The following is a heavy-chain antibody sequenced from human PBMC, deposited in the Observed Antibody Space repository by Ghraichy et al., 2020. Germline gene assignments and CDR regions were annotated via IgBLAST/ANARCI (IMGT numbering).Heavy chain of an antibody. V-gene: IGHV4-61*01. CDR2: THYSGST. Sequence: SETLSLTCTVPGEPVSSAISYWSWIRQPPGKGLEWIGYTHYSGSTNYNLPLKSRVTLSVDTSKNKCSLSMSSVTDADTAMYYCVRESRVPSAPYLIYYGMDVWGQGTPVTVSS. D-gene: IGHD3-10*01. J-gene: IGHJ6*02. CDR3: VRESRVPSAPYLIYYGMDV. CDR1: GEPVSSAISY.